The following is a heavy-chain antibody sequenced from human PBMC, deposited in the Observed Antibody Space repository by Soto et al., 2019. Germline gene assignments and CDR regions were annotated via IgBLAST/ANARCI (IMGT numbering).Heavy chain of an antibody. J-gene: IGHJ4*02. Sequence: EVQLVESGGGMVQPGGSLRLSCAASGFTVSNSYMSWVRQAPGEGLEWGSVIYGGGSTDYADSVKGRFTISRDNSMNTLYLQMNSLRAEDTAVYYCASLSNSFRYIDYWGQGTLVTVSS. CDR3: ASLSNSFRYIDY. CDR1: GFTVSNSY. CDR2: IYGGGST. V-gene: IGHV3-66*01. D-gene: IGHD1-26*01.